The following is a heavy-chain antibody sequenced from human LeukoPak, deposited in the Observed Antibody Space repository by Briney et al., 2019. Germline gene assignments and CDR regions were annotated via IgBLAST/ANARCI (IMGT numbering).Heavy chain of an antibody. CDR3: TRAWGPHAGYSSSWYYYYYMDV. Sequence: ASVKVSCKASGYTFTSYYMHWVRQAPGQGLEWMGIINPSGGSTSYAQKFQGRVTMTRDMSTSTVYMELSSLRSEDTAVYYCTRAWGPHAGYSSSWYYYYYMDVWGKGTTVTVSS. CDR2: INPSGGST. V-gene: IGHV1-46*01. J-gene: IGHJ6*03. D-gene: IGHD6-13*01. CDR1: GYTFTSYY.